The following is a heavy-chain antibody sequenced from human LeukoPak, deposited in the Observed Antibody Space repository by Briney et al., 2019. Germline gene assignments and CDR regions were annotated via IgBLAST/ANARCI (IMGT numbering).Heavy chain of an antibody. CDR2: VCYNGTT. D-gene: IGHD3-16*01. J-gene: IGHJ4*02. Sequence: PSETLSLTCSVSGVSISSYFWAWIRQPPGKGLEWIGYVCYNGTTNYNPSLRNRVAISIDTSKNQFSLKLNSATAADTAVYYCATSGGFNSPRHYWGQGTLVTVSS. V-gene: IGHV4-59*01. CDR3: ATSGGFNSPRHY. CDR1: GVSISSYF.